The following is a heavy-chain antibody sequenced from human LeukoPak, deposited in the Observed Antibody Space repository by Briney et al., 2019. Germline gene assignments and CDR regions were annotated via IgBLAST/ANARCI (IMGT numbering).Heavy chain of an antibody. CDR2: IRYDGSNK. Sequence: GGSLRLSCAASGFTFSSYGMHWVRQAPGKGLEWVAFIRYDGSNKYYADSVKGRFTISRDNSKNTLYLQMNSLRAEDTAVYYRAKDLVWQSGNPFGYWGQGTLVTVSS. J-gene: IGHJ4*02. D-gene: IGHD4-23*01. CDR1: GFTFSSYG. V-gene: IGHV3-30*02. CDR3: AKDLVWQSGNPFGY.